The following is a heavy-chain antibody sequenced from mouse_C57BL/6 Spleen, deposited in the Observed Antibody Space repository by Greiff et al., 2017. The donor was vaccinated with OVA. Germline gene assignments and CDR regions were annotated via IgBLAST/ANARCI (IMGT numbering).Heavy chain of an antibody. V-gene: IGHV5-6*01. J-gene: IGHJ4*01. D-gene: IGHD2-4*01. CDR1: GFTFSSYG. CDR2: ISSGGSYT. CDR3: ARGDYDYAMDY. Sequence: EVHLVESGGDLVKPGGSLKLSCAASGFTFSSYGMSWVRQTPDKRLEWVATISSGGSYTYYPDSVKGRFTISRDNAKNTLYLQMSSLKSEDTAMYYCARGDYDYAMDYWGQGTSVTVAS.